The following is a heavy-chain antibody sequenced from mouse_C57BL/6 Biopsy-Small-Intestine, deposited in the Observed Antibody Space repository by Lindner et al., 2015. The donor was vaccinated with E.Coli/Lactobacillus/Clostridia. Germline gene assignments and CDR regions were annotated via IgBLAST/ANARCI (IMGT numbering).Heavy chain of an antibody. V-gene: IGHV10-3*01. CDR3: VRFYDDYYGGHFDV. CDR2: IKSKSNNYST. D-gene: IGHD2-3*01. CDR1: GFTFSTYA. J-gene: IGHJ1*03. Sequence: VQLQESGGGLVQPKGSLKLSCAASGFTFSTYAVHWVRQAPGKGLEWVARIKSKSNNYSTYYADSVNDRFTISRDDSQSMLYLQMNNLKTEDTAMYYCVRFYDDYYGGHFDVWGTGTTVTVSS.